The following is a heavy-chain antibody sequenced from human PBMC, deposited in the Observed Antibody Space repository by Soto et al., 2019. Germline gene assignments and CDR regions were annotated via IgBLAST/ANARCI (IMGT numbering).Heavy chain of an antibody. J-gene: IGHJ6*02. V-gene: IGHV1-18*04. CDR3: ARATGYYYYYGMDV. Sequence: ASVKVSCKASGYTFTSYGIGWVRQAPGQGLEWMGWISAYNGNTNYAQKLQGRVTMTTDTSTSTAYMELRSLRSDDTAVYYCARATGYYYYYGMDVWGQGTTVTVSS. CDR2: ISAYNGNT. D-gene: IGHD1-26*01. CDR1: GYTFTSYG.